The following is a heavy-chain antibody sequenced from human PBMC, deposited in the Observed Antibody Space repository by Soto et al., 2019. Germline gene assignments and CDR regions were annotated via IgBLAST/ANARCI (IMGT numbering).Heavy chain of an antibody. V-gene: IGHV3-48*01. Sequence: PGGSLRLSCAASGFTFSSYSMNWVRQAPGKGLEWVSYIGGTFISIYYADSVKGRFTISRDNARNTLYLQMNSLRAEDTAVYYCASLIAVVPHWGQGTLVTVSS. CDR1: GFTFSSYS. CDR3: ASLIAVVPH. J-gene: IGHJ4*02. CDR2: IGGTFISI. D-gene: IGHD3-22*01.